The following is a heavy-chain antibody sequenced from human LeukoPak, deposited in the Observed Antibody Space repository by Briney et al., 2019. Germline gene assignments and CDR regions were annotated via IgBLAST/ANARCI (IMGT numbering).Heavy chain of an antibody. CDR2: ISSGAASI. J-gene: IGHJ4*02. D-gene: IGHD5-18*01. V-gene: IGHV3-48*03. CDR1: GFTFSSYE. Sequence: PGGSLRLSCSASGFTFSSYEMNWVRQAPGKGLEWVSSISSGAASIYYTDSVKGRFTISRDNSRSTLSLQMDSLRAEDTATYYCATYRQIQVPFEFWGQGTLVTVSS. CDR3: ATYRQIQVPFEF.